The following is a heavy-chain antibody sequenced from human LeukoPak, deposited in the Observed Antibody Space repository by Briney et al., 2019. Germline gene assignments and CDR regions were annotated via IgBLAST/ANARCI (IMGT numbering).Heavy chain of an antibody. CDR1: GYSFTSYW. D-gene: IGHD2-2*02. V-gene: IGHV5-51*01. Sequence: GESLKISCKGSGYSFTSYWIGWVRQMPGKGLEWMGIIYPGDSDTRYSPSFQGQVTISADKSISTAYLQWSSLKASDTAMCYCARLGYCSSTSCYKGDYYYYMDVWGKGTTVTVSS. CDR2: IYPGDSDT. CDR3: ARLGYCSSTSCYKGDYYYYMDV. J-gene: IGHJ6*03.